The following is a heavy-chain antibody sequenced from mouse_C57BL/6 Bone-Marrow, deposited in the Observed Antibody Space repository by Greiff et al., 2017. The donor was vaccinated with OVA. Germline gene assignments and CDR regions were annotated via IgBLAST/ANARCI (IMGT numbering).Heavy chain of an antibody. Sequence: QVQLQQPGAELVKPGASVKLSCKASGYTFTSYWMHWVKQRPGQGLEWIGMIHPNSGSTKYNEKFQSKATLTVDKSSSTAYMQLSSRTSEDSAVYYCVDDYDGSYAMGYWGRGTSVTVTS. J-gene: IGHJ4*01. D-gene: IGHD2-4*01. CDR1: GYTFTSYW. CDR2: IHPNSGST. CDR3: VDDYDGSYAMGY. V-gene: IGHV1-64*01.